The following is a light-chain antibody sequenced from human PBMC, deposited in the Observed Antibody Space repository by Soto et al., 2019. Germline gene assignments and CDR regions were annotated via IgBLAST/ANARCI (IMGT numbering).Light chain of an antibody. V-gene: IGKV3-15*01. J-gene: IGKJ3*01. CDR1: QSVSSN. Sequence: ETVMTQSPATLSVSPGERATLSCRASQSVSSNLAWYQQKPGQAPRLLIYGASTRATGIPARFSGSGSGTEFTLTISSLQSEDFAVYYCQQYNNWPRGFTFGPGTKVEVK. CDR3: QQYNNWPRGFT. CDR2: GAS.